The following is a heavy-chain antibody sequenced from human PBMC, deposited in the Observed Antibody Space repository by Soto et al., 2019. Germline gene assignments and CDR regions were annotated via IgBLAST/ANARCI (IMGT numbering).Heavy chain of an antibody. Sequence: GASVKVSCKASGGTFSSYTISCVRQAPGQGLEWMGRIIPILGIANYAQKFQGRVTITADKSTSTAYMELSSLRSEDTAVYYCAVTETPYLNFDYWGQGTLVTVSS. D-gene: IGHD4-4*01. CDR1: GGTFSSYT. V-gene: IGHV1-69*02. CDR3: AVTETPYLNFDY. J-gene: IGHJ4*02. CDR2: IIPILGIA.